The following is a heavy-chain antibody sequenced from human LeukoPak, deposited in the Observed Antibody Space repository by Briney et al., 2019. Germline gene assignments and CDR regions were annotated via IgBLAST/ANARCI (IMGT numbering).Heavy chain of an antibody. CDR1: GGTFSSYA. CDR2: IIPIFGTA. Sequence: GASAKVSCKASGGTFSSYAISWVRQAPGQGLEWMGGIIPIFGTANYAQKFQGRVTITADESTSTAYMELSSLRSEDTAVYYCASGRCSGGSCYPEGYYYYMDVWGKGTTVTVSS. D-gene: IGHD2-15*01. V-gene: IGHV1-69*13. J-gene: IGHJ6*03. CDR3: ASGRCSGGSCYPEGYYYYMDV.